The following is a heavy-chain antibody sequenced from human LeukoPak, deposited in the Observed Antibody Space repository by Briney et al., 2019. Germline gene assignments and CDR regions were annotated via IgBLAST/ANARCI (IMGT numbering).Heavy chain of an antibody. V-gene: IGHV3-23*01. CDR2: ITDDEDT. Sequence: GGSLRLSCVASGFPFRSYAMTWVRQTRGKGLESVSVITDDEDTYYADSVKGRFTISRDNAKNSLYLQMNSLRAEDTAVYYCARGRRPDAFDIWGQGTRVTVSS. CDR1: GFPFRSYA. J-gene: IGHJ3*02. CDR3: ARGRRPDAFDI.